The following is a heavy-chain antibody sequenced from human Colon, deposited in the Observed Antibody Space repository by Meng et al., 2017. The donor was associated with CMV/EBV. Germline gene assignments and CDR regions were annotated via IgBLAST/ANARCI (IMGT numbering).Heavy chain of an antibody. CDR1: GFTFSRYT. D-gene: IGHD4-17*01. CDR2: ISSTGSFI. J-gene: IGHJ4*02. Sequence: SGFTFSRYTMNWVRQAPGKGLEWVSSISSTGSFIKYADSVEGRFTISRDNDKTSVYLQMNSLRAEDTAVYYCAGVAYDYGDRHFAYWGQGALVTVSS. CDR3: AGVAYDYGDRHFAY. V-gene: IGHV3-21*01.